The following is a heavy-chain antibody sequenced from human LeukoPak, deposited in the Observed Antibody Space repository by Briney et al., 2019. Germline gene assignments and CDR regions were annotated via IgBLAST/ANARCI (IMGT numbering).Heavy chain of an antibody. CDR3: AKFWSGYYTD. D-gene: IGHD3-3*01. J-gene: IGHJ4*02. V-gene: IGHV1-69*06. CDR1: GDTFGTFS. Sequence: SVKVSCKASGDTFGTFSFNWVRQAPSEGLEWLGGLTPLAGTPNYAQKFQGRLTISADKSTSTVYMELSRLTSEDTAVYFCAKFWSGYYTDWGQGTLVTVS. CDR2: LTPLAGTP.